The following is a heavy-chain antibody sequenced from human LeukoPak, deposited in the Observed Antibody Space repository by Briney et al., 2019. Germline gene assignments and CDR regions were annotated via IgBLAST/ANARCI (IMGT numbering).Heavy chain of an antibody. D-gene: IGHD4-17*01. CDR3: ARVPDYGNWFDP. CDR1: GYTFTSYY. CDR2: IIPIFGTA. Sequence: GASVKVSCKASGYTFTSYYMHWVRQAPGQGLEWMGGIIPIFGTANYAQKFQGRVTITADESTSTAYMELSSLRSEDTAVYYCARVPDYGNWFDPWGQGTLVTVSS. V-gene: IGHV1-69*13. J-gene: IGHJ5*02.